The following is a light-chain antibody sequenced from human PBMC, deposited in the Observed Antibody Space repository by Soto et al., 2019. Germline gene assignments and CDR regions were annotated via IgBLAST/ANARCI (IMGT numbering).Light chain of an antibody. J-gene: IGLJ1*01. CDR3: SSYTSSSTYA. CDR2: DVN. Sequence: QSVLTQPPSVSGSPGQSVAISCTGTSSDVGNSNGVSWYHQPPGTAPKLMIYDVNNRPSGVPDRFSGSKSGNTASLTISGLQAEDEGDYYCSSYTSSSTYAFGTGTKVTVL. CDR1: SSDVGNSNG. V-gene: IGLV2-18*02.